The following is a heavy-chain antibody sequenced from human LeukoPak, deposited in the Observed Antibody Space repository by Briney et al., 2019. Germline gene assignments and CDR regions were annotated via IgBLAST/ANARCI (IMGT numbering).Heavy chain of an antibody. J-gene: IGHJ3*02. CDR3: ARDFVSGSSDSFDI. Sequence: GGSLRLSCAASGFTFSTYEMNWVRQAPGNGLEWVSYITSSGNTIYYADSVKGRLTISRDNAKNSLYLKMHSLRADDTAVYYCARDFVSGSSDSFDIWGQGTMVTVYS. CDR2: ITSSGNTI. D-gene: IGHD1-26*01. CDR1: GFTFSTYE. V-gene: IGHV3-48*03.